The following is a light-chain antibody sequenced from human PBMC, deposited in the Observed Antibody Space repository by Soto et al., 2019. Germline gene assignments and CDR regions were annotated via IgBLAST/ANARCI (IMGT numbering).Light chain of an antibody. Sequence: ALTQPPSVSEAPWQRVTISCTGSSSNIGAGYDVHWYQQLPGTAPKLLIYGNSNRPSGVPDRFSGSKSGTSASLAITGLQAEDEADYYCQSYDSSLSGLFGGGTKVTVL. J-gene: IGLJ2*01. V-gene: IGLV1-40*01. CDR2: GNS. CDR1: SSNIGAGYD. CDR3: QSYDSSLSGL.